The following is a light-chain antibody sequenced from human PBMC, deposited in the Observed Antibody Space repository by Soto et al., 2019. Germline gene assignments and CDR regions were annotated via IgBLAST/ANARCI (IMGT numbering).Light chain of an antibody. CDR2: GAS. CDR3: KQYGSSPLT. Sequence: DIVLTQAPVTLSLSPVERVNLSCISSQSVSSSYLAWYQQKPGQDHRLLIYGASSRATGTKDRFSGSGFGTQFTLTIRRMEPEDFAVYYCKQYGSSPLT. CDR1: QSVSSSY. V-gene: IGKV3-20*01. J-gene: IGKJ4*01.